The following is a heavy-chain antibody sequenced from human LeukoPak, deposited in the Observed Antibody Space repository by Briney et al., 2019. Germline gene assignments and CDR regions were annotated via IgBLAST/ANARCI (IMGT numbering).Heavy chain of an antibody. Sequence: SVKVSCKASGGTFSSYAISWVRQAPGQGLEWMGGIIPIFSTANYAQKFQGRVTITADKSTSTAYMELSSLRSEDTAVYYCARENTYYYDSSGYHLAYWGQGTLVTVSS. V-gene: IGHV1-69*06. CDR3: ARENTYYYDSSGYHLAY. CDR2: IIPIFSTA. CDR1: GGTFSSYA. J-gene: IGHJ4*02. D-gene: IGHD3-22*01.